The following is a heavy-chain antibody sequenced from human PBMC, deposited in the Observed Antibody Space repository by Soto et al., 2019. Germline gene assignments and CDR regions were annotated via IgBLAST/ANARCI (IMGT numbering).Heavy chain of an antibody. Sequence: EVQLLESGGALEHPGGSLRLSCAAAGFAFSTYAMTWVRQAPGKGLEWVSVISGSGGSSYYAASVKCRFTISRDNSKNTLFVQMNGLRAEDTAVYYCAKVTKRAAAGRYEYYKYGMDVWGQGTTVTVSS. D-gene: IGHD6-13*01. J-gene: IGHJ6*02. V-gene: IGHV3-23*01. CDR1: GFAFSTYA. CDR2: ISGSGGSS. CDR3: AKVTKRAAAGRYEYYKYGMDV.